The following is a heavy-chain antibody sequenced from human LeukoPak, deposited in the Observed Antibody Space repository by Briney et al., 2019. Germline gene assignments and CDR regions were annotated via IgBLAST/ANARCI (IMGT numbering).Heavy chain of an antibody. V-gene: IGHV1-2*02. CDR3: ARARIAAANYYGMDV. CDR2: INPNSGGT. D-gene: IGHD6-13*01. CDR1: GYTFTGYY. Sequence: GASVTVSCKASGYTFTGYYMHWVRQAPGQGLEWMGWINPNSGGTNYAQKFQGRVTITADKSTSTAYMELSSLRSEDTAVYYCARARIAAANYYGMDVWGQGTTVTVSS. J-gene: IGHJ6*02.